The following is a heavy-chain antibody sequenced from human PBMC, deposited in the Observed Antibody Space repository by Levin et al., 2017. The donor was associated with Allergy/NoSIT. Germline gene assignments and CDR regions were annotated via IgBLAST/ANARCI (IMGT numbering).Heavy chain of an antibody. J-gene: IGHJ4*02. CDR3: AKDSTAYSSSQDLDY. Sequence: GGSLRLSCAASGFNFDDYAMHWVRRGPGKGLEWVSGISWNSGRIGYADSVKGRFTIARDNAKNSLFLQMNSLRAEDSALYYCAKDSTAYSSSQDLDYWGQGTQVTVSS. CDR2: ISWNSGRI. V-gene: IGHV3-9*01. D-gene: IGHD6-13*01. CDR1: GFNFDDYA.